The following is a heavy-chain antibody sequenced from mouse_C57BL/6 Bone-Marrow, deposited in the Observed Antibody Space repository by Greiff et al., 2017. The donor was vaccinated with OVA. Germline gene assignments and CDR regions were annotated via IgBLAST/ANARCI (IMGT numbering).Heavy chain of an antibody. D-gene: IGHD2-3*01. V-gene: IGHV1-59*01. CDR3: ARDGSPYWYFDV. CDR1: GYTFTSYW. J-gene: IGHJ1*03. Sequence: QVQLQQPGAELVRPGTSVKLSCKASGYTFTSYWMHWVKQRPGQGLEWIGVIDPSDSYTNYNQKFKGKATLTVDTSSSTAYMQLSSLTSDDSAVYYCARDGSPYWYFDVWGTGTTVTVSS. CDR2: IDPSDSYT.